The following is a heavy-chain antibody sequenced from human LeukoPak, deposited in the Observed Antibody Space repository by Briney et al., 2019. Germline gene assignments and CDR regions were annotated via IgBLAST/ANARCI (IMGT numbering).Heavy chain of an antibody. V-gene: IGHV1-2*02. J-gene: IGHJ6*03. Sequence: AASVKVSCKASGYTFTGYYMHWVRQAPGQGLEWMGWINPNSGGTNYAQKFQGRVTMTRDTSISTAYMELSRLRSDDTAVYYCARDPMTTRYYYYMDVWGKGTTVTVSS. D-gene: IGHD4-11*01. CDR3: ARDPMTTRYYYYMDV. CDR2: INPNSGGT. CDR1: GYTFTGYY.